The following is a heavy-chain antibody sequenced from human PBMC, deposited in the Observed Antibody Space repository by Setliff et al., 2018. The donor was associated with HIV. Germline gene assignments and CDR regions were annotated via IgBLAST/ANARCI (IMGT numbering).Heavy chain of an antibody. D-gene: IGHD6-19*01. V-gene: IGHV1-24*01. Sequence: ASVKVSCKVSGYTLTELSRHWVRQAPGKGLEWMGGFDPEDGEPIYAQNFQGRVTMTDDTSTDTAYMELSSLRSEDTAVYYCARDRLAVAGTLGYWGQGTLVTVSS. CDR2: FDPEDGEP. CDR1: GYTLTELS. CDR3: ARDRLAVAGTLGY. J-gene: IGHJ4*02.